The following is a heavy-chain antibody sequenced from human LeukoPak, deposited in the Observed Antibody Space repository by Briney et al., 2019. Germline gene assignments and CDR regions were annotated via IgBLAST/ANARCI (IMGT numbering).Heavy chain of an antibody. Sequence: SETLSLTCTVSGGSISSSSYYWGWNRQPPGKGLEWIGSIYYSGSTYYNPSLKSRVSISVDTSKNQFSLNLSSVTAADTAVYYCARRAAGTFDYWGQGTLVTVSS. D-gene: IGHD6-13*01. CDR2: IYYSGST. CDR1: GGSISSSSYY. V-gene: IGHV4-39*01. J-gene: IGHJ4*02. CDR3: ARRAAGTFDY.